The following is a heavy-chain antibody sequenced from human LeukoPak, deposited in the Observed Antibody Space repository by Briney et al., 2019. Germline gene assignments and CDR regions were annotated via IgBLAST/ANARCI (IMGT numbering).Heavy chain of an antibody. CDR1: GYTFTSYD. J-gene: IGHJ4*02. CDR2: MNPDSGNT. D-gene: IGHD3-3*01. Sequence: ASVKVSCKDSGYTFTSYDINWVRQATGQGLEWMGWMNPDSGNTGYAQKFQGRVTITRNTSISTAYMELSSLRSEDTAVYYCATATQFYYDFWSGYYVGNDYWDQGTLVTVSS. V-gene: IGHV1-8*03. CDR3: ATATQFYYDFWSGYYVGNDY.